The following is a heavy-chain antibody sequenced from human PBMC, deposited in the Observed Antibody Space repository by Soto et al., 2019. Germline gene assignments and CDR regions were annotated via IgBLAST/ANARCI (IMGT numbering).Heavy chain of an antibody. CDR2: IDPNNGNR. CDR3: ARDRLRGYDSSGFYS. J-gene: IGHJ4*02. V-gene: IGHV1-18*01. Sequence: GASVKVSCKAYGYRFSSYGVHWLRQAPGQGLEWMGWIDPNNGNRNYAQKFEDRLSMTTATSTNTIYMELKSLKSDDTAIYYCARDRLRGYDSSGFYSWGQGTLVTVSS. CDR1: GYRFSSYG. D-gene: IGHD3-22*01.